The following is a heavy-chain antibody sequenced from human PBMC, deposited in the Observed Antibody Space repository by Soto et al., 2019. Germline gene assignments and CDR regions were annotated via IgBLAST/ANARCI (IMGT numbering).Heavy chain of an antibody. CDR3: ARQVAGWYFES. V-gene: IGHV4-39*01. J-gene: IGHJ4*02. Sequence: ETLSLTCTVSRGSTSSGTNYWAWIRQPPGKVLEWIALIYYSGSTFYNPSLKIRVTISLDTSKNQSSLKPSSVTAANTVVYVSARQVAGWYFESWGEGTLVTVSS. CDR2: IYYSGST. D-gene: IGHD2-15*01. CDR1: RGSTSSGTNY.